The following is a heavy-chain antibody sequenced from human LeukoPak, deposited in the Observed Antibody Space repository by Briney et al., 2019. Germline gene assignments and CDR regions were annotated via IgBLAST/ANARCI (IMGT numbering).Heavy chain of an antibody. CDR1: AGTLTGHG. CDR2: IIPLSGTA. D-gene: IGHD5-18*01. V-gene: IGHV1-69*06. CDR3: AKAGIQLWQGDSFYYYMDV. J-gene: IGHJ6*03. Sequence: SVKVSCKASAGTLTGHGITWVRQVSGQGLEWMGGIIPLSGTANYAQKFQGRVTMIADKSTNTAYLELRSLRLEDTAVYYCAKAGIQLWQGDSFYYYMDVWGKGTTVIVSS.